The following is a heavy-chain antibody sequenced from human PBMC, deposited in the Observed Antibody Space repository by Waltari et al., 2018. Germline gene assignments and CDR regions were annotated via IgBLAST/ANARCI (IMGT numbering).Heavy chain of an antibody. D-gene: IGHD4-17*01. CDR2: IGTAGDT. Sequence: VQLVESGGGVVQPGRSLRLSCAASGFTFSSYDMHWVRQATGKGLEWVSAIGTAGDTYYPGSVKGRFTISRENAKNSLYLQMNSLRAGDTAVYYCARGGYGDYEGGGLVRDAFDIWGQGTMVTVSS. CDR1: GFTFSSYD. J-gene: IGHJ3*02. CDR3: ARGGYGDYEGGGLVRDAFDI. V-gene: IGHV3-13*01.